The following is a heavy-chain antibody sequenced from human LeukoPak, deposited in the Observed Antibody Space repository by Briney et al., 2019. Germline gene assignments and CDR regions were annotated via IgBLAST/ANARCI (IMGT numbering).Heavy chain of an antibody. CDR3: ARDPTTVVTLPYYFDF. Sequence: SETLSLTCAVSGGSFFGSHWNWIRQSPEKGLEWVGDIYPSGRTYYNTSLKSRVTISVDTSKSQFFLMLTSVTAADTALYYCARDPTTVVTLPYYFDFWGQGTLVTVSA. CDR1: GGSFFGSH. V-gene: IGHV4-34*01. CDR2: IYPSGRT. J-gene: IGHJ4*02. D-gene: IGHD4-23*01.